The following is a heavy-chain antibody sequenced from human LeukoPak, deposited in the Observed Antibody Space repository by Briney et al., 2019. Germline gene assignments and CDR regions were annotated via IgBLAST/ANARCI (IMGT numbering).Heavy chain of an antibody. CDR2: IYPGDSDT. D-gene: IGHD3-22*01. Sequence: GESLKISCKGSGYSFTSYWISWVRPMPGKGLEWMGIIYPGDSDTRYSPSFQGQVTISADKSISTAYLQWSSLKASDTAMYYCARPSRKGSSGYSSFDYWGQGTLVTVSS. CDR1: GYSFTSYW. V-gene: IGHV5-51*01. J-gene: IGHJ4*02. CDR3: ARPSRKGSSGYSSFDY.